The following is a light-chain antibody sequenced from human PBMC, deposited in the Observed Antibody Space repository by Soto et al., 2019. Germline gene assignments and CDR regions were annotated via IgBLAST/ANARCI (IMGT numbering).Light chain of an antibody. CDR2: GAS. Sequence: EIVLTQSPCTLSLSPGERATLSCRASQSVSSSYLAWYQQKPGQAPRLLIYGASSRTTGIPDRFSGSGSGTDFTLTISRLEPEDFAVYYCQQYGSSSWTSGQGTKVEIK. V-gene: IGKV3-20*01. CDR3: QQYGSSSWT. CDR1: QSVSSSY. J-gene: IGKJ1*01.